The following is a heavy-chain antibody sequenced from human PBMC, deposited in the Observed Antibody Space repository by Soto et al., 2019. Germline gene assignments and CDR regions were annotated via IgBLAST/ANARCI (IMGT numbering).Heavy chain of an antibody. D-gene: IGHD3-10*01. CDR1: GYSFTSYW. CDR2: IDPSDSYT. J-gene: IGHJ6*02. CDR3: ARRGVHYYGSGSPPYYYGMDV. Sequence: PGECLKISCKGSGYSFTSYWISWVRQMPGKGLEWMGRIDPSDSYTNYSPSFQGHVTISADKSISTAYLQWSSLKASDTAMYYCARRGVHYYGSGSPPYYYGMDVWGQGTTVTVSS. V-gene: IGHV5-10-1*01.